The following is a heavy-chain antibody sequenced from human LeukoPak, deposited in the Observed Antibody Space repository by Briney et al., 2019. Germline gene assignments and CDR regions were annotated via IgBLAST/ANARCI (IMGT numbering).Heavy chain of an antibody. CDR3: ASSGSSWYENWLDP. D-gene: IGHD6-13*01. Sequence: PSETLSLTFTVSDRSVSRYYWNWIRQPAGKGLEWIGRIYTSGSTNYNPSLKSRVSMSVDTSKNQFSLKLSSVTAADTAVYYCASSGSSWYENWLDPWGPGTLVTVSS. J-gene: IGHJ5*02. CDR2: IYTSGST. V-gene: IGHV4-4*07. CDR1: DRSVSRYY.